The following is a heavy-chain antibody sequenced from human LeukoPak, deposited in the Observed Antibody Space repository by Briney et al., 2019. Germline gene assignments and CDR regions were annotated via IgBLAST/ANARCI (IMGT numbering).Heavy chain of an antibody. V-gene: IGHV1-18*01. D-gene: IGHD3-22*01. CDR1: GYTFITYG. J-gene: IGHJ4*02. CDR3: ARLLKKTYYYDSSGYCPDY. Sequence: VSVTVSCKASGYTFITYGISWVRQAPGQGLEWMGWINTYNGKTNYAQKFQGRLTMTTETSTSTAYMELRSLKSDDTAVYYCARLLKKTYYYDSSGYCPDYWGQGTLVTVSS. CDR2: INTYNGKT.